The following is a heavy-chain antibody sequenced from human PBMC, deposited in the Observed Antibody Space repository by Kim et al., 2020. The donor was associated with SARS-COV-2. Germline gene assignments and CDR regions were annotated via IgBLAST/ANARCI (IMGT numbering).Heavy chain of an antibody. CDR3: ARGVLGRHLGWGPGTYFNH. V-gene: IGHV4-34*01. J-gene: IGHJ1*01. CDR1: GGSFSGFY. Sequence: SETLSLTCAVYGGSFSGFYWSWIRQPPGKGLEWIGEIDHSGSTNYNTSLKSRVTISVDTSMNQFSLKLNSVSAADTAVYYCARGVLGRHLGWGPGTYFNHWGQGTLVTVSS. D-gene: IGHD3-10*02. CDR2: IDHSGST.